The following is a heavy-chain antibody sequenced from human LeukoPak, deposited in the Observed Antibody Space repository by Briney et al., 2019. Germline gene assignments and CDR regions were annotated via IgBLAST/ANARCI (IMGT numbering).Heavy chain of an antibody. CDR1: GYSISSSYY. D-gene: IGHD3-3*01. V-gene: IGHV4-38-2*02. J-gene: IGHJ6*03. CDR2: IYHTGST. Sequence: ETLSLTCTVSGYSISSSYYWGWIRQPPGKGLEWIASIYHTGSTYYNPSLKSRATISLDTSKNQFSLKLSSVTAADTAVYYCARYLITTVFAYDYYYYMDVWGKGTTVTVSS. CDR3: ARYLITTVFAYDYYYYMDV.